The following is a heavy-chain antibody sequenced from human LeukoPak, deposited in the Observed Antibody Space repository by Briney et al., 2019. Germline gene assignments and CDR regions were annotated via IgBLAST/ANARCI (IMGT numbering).Heavy chain of an antibody. CDR1: GFTFSSYS. V-gene: IGHV3-48*01. J-gene: IGHJ4*02. CDR2: ISSSSSTI. CDR3: ARDMGYYDFWSGFDY. Sequence: GGSLRLSCAASGFTFSSYSMNWVRQAPGKGLEWVSYISSSSSTIYYADSVKGRFTISRDNAKNTLYLLMNSLRAEDTAVYYCARDMGYYDFWSGFDYWGQGTLVTVPS. D-gene: IGHD3-3*01.